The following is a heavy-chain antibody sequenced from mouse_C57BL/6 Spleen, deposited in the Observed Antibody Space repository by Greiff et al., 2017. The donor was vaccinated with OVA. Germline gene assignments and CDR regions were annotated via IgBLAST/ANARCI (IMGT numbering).Heavy chain of an antibody. CDR2: INPNNGGT. Sequence: EVQLQQPGAELVKPGASVKLSCKASGYTFTDYYMNWVKQSHGKSLEWIGDINPNNGGTSYNQKFKGKATLTVDKSSSTAYMELRSLTSEDSAVYYCARMGDDAYYFDYWGQGTTLTVSS. J-gene: IGHJ2*01. D-gene: IGHD2-12*01. CDR3: ARMGDDAYYFDY. CDR1: GYTFTDYY. V-gene: IGHV1-26*01.